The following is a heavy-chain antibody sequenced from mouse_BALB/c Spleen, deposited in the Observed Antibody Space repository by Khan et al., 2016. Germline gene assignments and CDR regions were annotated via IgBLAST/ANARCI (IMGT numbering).Heavy chain of an antibody. D-gene: IGHD2-2*01. Sequence: VQLQQSGAELVKPGASVKLSCTASGFNIKDTYIHWLKQRPEQGLEWIGRIDTANGNTKYDPKFQGKAPITVETSSNTSYLHLSSLTTEDTAVYYCSRWGLPNYFYFDYWGAGTTVTVSS. CDR2: IDTANGNT. J-gene: IGHJ1*01. CDR1: GFNIKDTY. CDR3: SRWGLPNYFYFDY. V-gene: IGHV14-3*02.